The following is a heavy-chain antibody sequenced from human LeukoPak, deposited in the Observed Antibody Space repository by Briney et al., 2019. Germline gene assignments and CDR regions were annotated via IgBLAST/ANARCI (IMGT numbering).Heavy chain of an antibody. D-gene: IGHD2-2*02. J-gene: IGHJ4*02. CDR3: AKQTGASCYTAADY. Sequence: PGGSLRLSCAASGFTFSSYAMSWVRQAPGKGLEWVSVLGGSGGSTYYTDSVKGRFTISGDNSKNTLFLQMNSLRAEDTAVYYCAKQTGASCYTAADYWGQGTLVTVSS. CDR2: LGGSGGST. V-gene: IGHV3-23*01. CDR1: GFTFSSYA.